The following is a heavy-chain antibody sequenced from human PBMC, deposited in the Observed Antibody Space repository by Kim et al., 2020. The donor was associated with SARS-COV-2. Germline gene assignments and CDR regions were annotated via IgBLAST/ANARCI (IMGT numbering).Heavy chain of an antibody. CDR2: ISAYNGNT. Sequence: ASVKVSCKASGYTFTSYGISWVRQAPGQGLEWMGWISAYNGNTNYAQKLQGRVTMTTDTSTSTAYMELRSLRSDDTAVYYCTTVATIVLDCCGVCYSSWFDPWGQGTLVTVSS. CDR3: TTVATIVLDCCGVCYSSWFDP. V-gene: IGHV1-18*01. CDR1: GYTFTSYG. J-gene: IGHJ5*02. D-gene: IGHD2-21*02.